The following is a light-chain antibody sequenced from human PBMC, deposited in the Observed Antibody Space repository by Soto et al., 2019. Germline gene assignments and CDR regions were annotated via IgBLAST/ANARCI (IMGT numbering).Light chain of an antibody. CDR1: LDIRGD. Sequence: AIQMTQSPSSLSASVGDRVTITCRASLDIRGDLGWYQQKPGKAPKALIYGASNLQSGVPSRFSGSGFGTDFTLTISSLQPEDFATYYCLQDRNYPRTFGQGTKVESK. CDR2: GAS. J-gene: IGKJ1*01. V-gene: IGKV1-6*01. CDR3: LQDRNYPRT.